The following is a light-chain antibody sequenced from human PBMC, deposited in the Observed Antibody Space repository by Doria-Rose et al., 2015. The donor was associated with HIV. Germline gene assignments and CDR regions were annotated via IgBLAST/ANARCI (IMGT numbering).Light chain of an antibody. Sequence: TQSPETLSVSPGASATLSCKASQSVSTDLACDHHKPGQATRLLIRSASTRATGMPARFSGSGSGTEFTLTISSLQSEDFAIYFCHQYNNWPTFGQGTRLDIK. CDR2: SAS. V-gene: IGKV3-15*01. CDR1: QSVSTD. CDR3: HQYNNWPT. J-gene: IGKJ5*01.